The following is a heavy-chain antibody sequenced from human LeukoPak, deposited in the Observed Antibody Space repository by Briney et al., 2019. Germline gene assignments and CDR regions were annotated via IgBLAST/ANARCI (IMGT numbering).Heavy chain of an antibody. CDR2: IRYDGSNK. D-gene: IGHD3-10*01. CDR3: AKDGYYGSGSYFAFDI. CDR1: GFTLSSYG. J-gene: IGHJ3*02. Sequence: GGSLRLSCAASGFTLSSYGMHWVRQAPGKGLEWVAFIRYDGSNKYYADSVKGRFTISRDNSKNTLYLQMNSLRAEDTAVYYCAKDGYYGSGSYFAFDIWGQGTMVTVSS. V-gene: IGHV3-30*02.